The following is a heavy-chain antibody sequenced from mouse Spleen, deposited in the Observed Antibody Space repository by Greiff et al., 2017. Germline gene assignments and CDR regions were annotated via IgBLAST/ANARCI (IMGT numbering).Heavy chain of an antibody. V-gene: IGHV1-64*01. J-gene: IGHJ4*01. CDR1: GYTFTRYW. CDR2: IHPTSGST. CDR3: ARDITTVNAMDY. Sequence: QVQLQQPGAELVKPGASVKLSCKASGYTFTRYWMHWVKQRPGQGLEWIGMIHPTSGSTNYNEKFKSKATLTVDKSSSTAYMQLSSLTSEDSAVYYCARDITTVNAMDYWGQGTSVTVSS. D-gene: IGHD1-1*01.